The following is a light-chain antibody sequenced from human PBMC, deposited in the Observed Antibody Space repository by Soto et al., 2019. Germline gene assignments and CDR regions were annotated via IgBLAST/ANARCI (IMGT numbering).Light chain of an antibody. J-gene: IGKJ3*01. CDR2: GAS. V-gene: IGKV3-20*01. CDR3: QQYGSSQFT. Sequence: EIVLTQSPGTLSLSPGERATLSCRARQSVSSSYLAWYQQKPGQAPRLLIYGASRRATGIPDRFSGSGSGTDFTLTISRLEPEDFAVYYCQQYGSSQFTFGPGTKVDIK. CDR1: QSVSSSY.